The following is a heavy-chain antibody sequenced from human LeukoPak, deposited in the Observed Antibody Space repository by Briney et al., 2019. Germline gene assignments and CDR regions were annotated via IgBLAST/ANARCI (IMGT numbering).Heavy chain of an antibody. J-gene: IGHJ3*01. V-gene: IGHV3-74*01. CDR2: INADGSTT. CDR3: VIVVEPPDSDGFDV. Sequence: GSLRLSCAASGFTFGNSWVHWVRQAPGKGLVWVSLINADGSTTTYADSVKGRFTISRDNARNTLSLQMNSLTIEDTAVYYCVIVVEPPDSDGFDVWGQGTMITVSS. D-gene: IGHD1-14*01. CDR1: GFTFGNSW.